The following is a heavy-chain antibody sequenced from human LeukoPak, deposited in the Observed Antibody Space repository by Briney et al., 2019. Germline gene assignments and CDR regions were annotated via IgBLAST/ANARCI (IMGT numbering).Heavy chain of an antibody. V-gene: IGHV4-59*01. D-gene: IGHD4-23*01. Sequence: PSETLSLTCTVSGASITRDYWSWVRQPPGRGLEWIGYIHYSGSTNYNASLKSRVTMSVDTSKNQFSLKLTSVTAADTAVYYCARLGRKTTVVPPDFDCWGQGTLVTVSS. CDR2: IHYSGST. CDR3: ARLGRKTTVVPPDFDC. CDR1: GASITRDY. J-gene: IGHJ4*02.